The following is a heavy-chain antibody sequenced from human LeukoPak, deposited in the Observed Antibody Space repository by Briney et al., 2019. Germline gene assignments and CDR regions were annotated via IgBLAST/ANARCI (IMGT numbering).Heavy chain of an antibody. V-gene: IGHV3-33*06. Sequence: GGSLRLSCAASGFTFSSYGMHWVRQAPGKGLEWVAVIWYDGSNRYYADSVKGRFTISRDNSKNTLYLQMNSLRVEDTAVYYCAKLPVAGLYFDYWGQGTLVTVSS. D-gene: IGHD6-19*01. J-gene: IGHJ4*02. CDR3: AKLPVAGLYFDY. CDR2: IWYDGSNR. CDR1: GFTFSSYG.